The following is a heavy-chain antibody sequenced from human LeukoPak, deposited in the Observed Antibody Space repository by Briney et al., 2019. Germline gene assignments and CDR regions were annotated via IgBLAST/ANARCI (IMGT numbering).Heavy chain of an antibody. D-gene: IGHD6-13*01. CDR3: ARDLAAAAIDY. V-gene: IGHV4-4*07. CDR2: IYTSGST. J-gene: IGHJ4*02. CDR1: GGSISSYY. Sequence: SETLSLTCTVSGGSISSYYWSWIRQPAGKGLEWIGRIYTSGSTNYNPSLKSRVTMTVDTSKNQFSLKLSSVTAADTAVSYCARDLAAAAIDYWGQGTLVTVSS.